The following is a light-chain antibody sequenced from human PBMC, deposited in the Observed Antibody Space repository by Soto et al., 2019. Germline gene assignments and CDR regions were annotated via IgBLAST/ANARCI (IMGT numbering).Light chain of an antibody. J-gene: IGLJ1*01. CDR1: SSNIGSNY. CDR3: AAWAASLSGGYV. V-gene: IGLV1-47*01. Sequence: QSVLTQPPSASGTPGQRVTISCSGSSSNIGSNYVYWYQQLPGTAPKLLIYRNNQRPSGVPDRFSGSKSGTSASLAISGLRSEDEADYYCAAWAASLSGGYVFGTGTKLTVL. CDR2: RNN.